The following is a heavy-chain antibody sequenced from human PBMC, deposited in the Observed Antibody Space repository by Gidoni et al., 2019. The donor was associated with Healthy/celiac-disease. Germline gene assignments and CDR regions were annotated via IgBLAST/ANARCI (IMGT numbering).Heavy chain of an antibody. CDR3: TTPSPLWFGESDNDY. J-gene: IGHJ4*02. D-gene: IGHD3-10*01. Sequence: EVQLVESGGGLVKPGGSLRLSCAASGFTFSNDWISWVRQAPGKGLEWVGRIKSKTDGGTTDYAAPVKGRFTISRDDSKNTLYLQMNSLKTEDTAVYYCTTPSPLWFGESDNDYWGQGTLVTVSS. V-gene: IGHV3-15*01. CDR1: GFTFSNDW. CDR2: IKSKTDGGTT.